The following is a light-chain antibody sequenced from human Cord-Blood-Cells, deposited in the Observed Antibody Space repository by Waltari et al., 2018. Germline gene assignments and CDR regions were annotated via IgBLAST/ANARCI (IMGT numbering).Light chain of an antibody. Sequence: DIVMTQSPATLSVSPGETATLSCRASQSVSSNLAWYQQKPGQAPRLLIYGASTRATGIQARFSGSGSGTEFTLTISSLQSEDFAVYYCQQYNNWPRTFGQGTKVEIK. CDR2: GAS. J-gene: IGKJ1*01. V-gene: IGKV3-15*01. CDR3: QQYNNWPRT. CDR1: QSVSSN.